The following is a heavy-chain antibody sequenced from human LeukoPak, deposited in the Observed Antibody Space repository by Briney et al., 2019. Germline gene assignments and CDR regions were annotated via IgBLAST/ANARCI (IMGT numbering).Heavy chain of an antibody. J-gene: IGHJ5*02. CDR1: GGSFSGYY. CDR3: ARGDVAVAGYNWFDP. D-gene: IGHD6-19*01. CDR2: IYYSGST. V-gene: IGHV4-59*01. Sequence: PSETLSLTCTVYGGSFSGYYWSWIRQPPGKGLEWIGYIYYSGSTNYNPSLKSRVTISVDTSKNQFSLKLSSVTAADTAVYYCARGDVAVAGYNWFDPWGQGTLVTVSS.